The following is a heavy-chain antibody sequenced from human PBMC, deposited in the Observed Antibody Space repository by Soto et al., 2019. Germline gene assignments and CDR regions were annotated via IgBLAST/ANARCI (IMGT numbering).Heavy chain of an antibody. CDR3: ARDNVVGELHKGELEY. J-gene: IGHJ4*02. CDR1: GYTFNSYV. V-gene: IGHV1-3*01. CDR2: INAGNGKT. D-gene: IGHD3-10*01. Sequence: QVQLVQSGAEVKKPGASVKVSCKASGYTFNSYVLHWVRQAPGQRLEWMGWINAGNGKTKYSQKLQGRLTFARDTSASTAYMELSSLRSEDTAVYYCARDNVVGELHKGELEYWGQGTLVTVSS.